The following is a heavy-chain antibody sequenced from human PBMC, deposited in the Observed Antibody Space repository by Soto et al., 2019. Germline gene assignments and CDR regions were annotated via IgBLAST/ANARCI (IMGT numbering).Heavy chain of an antibody. CDR1: GGSFSGYY. CDR2: INHSGST. CDR3: ARVSPIAVAGMSAFDY. Sequence: QVQLQQWGAGLLKPSETLSLTCAVYGGSFSGYYWSWIRQPPGQGLEWIGEINHSGSTNYNPSLKSRVTISVDTSKNQISLKLSSVTAADTAVYFCARVSPIAVAGMSAFDYWGQGTLVTVSS. D-gene: IGHD6-19*01. J-gene: IGHJ4*02. V-gene: IGHV4-34*01.